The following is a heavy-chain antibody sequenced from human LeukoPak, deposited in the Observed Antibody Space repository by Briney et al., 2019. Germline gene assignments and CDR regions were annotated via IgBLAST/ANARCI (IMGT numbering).Heavy chain of an antibody. CDR1: GGTFSSYA. CDR3: ARVDTAMVIDY. V-gene: IGHV1-69*10. CDR2: IIPILVIA. D-gene: IGHD5-18*01. Sequence: SVKVSCTASGGTFSSYAISWVRQAPGHGLEWMGGIIPILVIAKYAKKLQGRVTITADKSTSTAYMELSSLRSEDTAVYYCARVDTAMVIDYWGQGTLVTVSS. J-gene: IGHJ4*02.